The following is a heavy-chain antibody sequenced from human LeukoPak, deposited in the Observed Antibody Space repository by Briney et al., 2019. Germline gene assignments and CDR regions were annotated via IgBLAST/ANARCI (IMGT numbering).Heavy chain of an antibody. J-gene: IGHJ4*02. V-gene: IGHV4-34*01. CDR1: GFTFSSYA. Sequence: GSLRLSCAASGFTFSSYAMSWVRQPPGKGLEWIGEINHSGSTNYNPSLKSRVTISVDTSKNQFSLKLSSVTAADTAVYYCARGGYDFWSGYHPFDYWGQGTLVTVSS. CDR2: INHSGST. CDR3: ARGGYDFWSGYHPFDY. D-gene: IGHD3-3*01.